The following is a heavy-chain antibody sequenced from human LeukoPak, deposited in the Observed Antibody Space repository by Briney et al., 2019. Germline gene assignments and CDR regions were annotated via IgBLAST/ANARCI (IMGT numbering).Heavy chain of an antibody. Sequence: SETLSLTCAVYGGSFSGYYWSWIRHPPGKGLEWIGEINHSGSTNYSPSLKSRVTISVDTSKNQFSLKLSSVTAADTAVYYCARAIAVADRGLWGQGTMVTVSS. J-gene: IGHJ3*01. CDR3: ARAIAVADRGL. CDR1: GGSFSGYY. D-gene: IGHD6-19*01. V-gene: IGHV4-34*01. CDR2: INHSGST.